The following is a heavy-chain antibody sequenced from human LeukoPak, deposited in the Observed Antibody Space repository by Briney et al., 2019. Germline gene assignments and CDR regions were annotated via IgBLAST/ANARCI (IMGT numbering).Heavy chain of an antibody. CDR1: GFTFSSYG. J-gene: IGHJ5*02. D-gene: IGHD3-10*01. Sequence: PGTSLRLSCAASGFTFSSYGMHWVRQAPGKGLEWLAGIATDGSFAYYADSVKGRFTISRDNSKNTLSLQMNSLRPDDTAVYYCEKDYSKTSYYGSGTYYRPNWFDPWGQGTLVTVSS. V-gene: IGHV3-30*18. CDR2: IATDGSFA. CDR3: EKDYSKTSYYGSGTYYRPNWFDP.